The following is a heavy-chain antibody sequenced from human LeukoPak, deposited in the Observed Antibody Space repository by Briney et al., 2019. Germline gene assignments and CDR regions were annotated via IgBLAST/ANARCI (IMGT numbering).Heavy chain of an antibody. CDR3: ATTQAWGHPYYYYYMDV. V-gene: IGHV3-30-3*01. J-gene: IGHJ6*03. CDR1: GFTFSSYA. CDR2: ISYDGGNK. Sequence: PGRSLRLSCAASGFTFSSYAMHWVRQAPGKGLEWVAVISYDGGNKYYADSVKGRFTISRDNSKNTLYLQMNSLRAEDTAVYYCATTQAWGHPYYYYYMDVWGKGTTVTVSS. D-gene: IGHD3-16*01.